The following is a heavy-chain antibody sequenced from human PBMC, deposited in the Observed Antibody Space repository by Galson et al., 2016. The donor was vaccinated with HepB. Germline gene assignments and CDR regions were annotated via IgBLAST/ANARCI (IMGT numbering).Heavy chain of an antibody. CDR1: VYTFTSHD. V-gene: IGHV1-8*01. CDR2: MSTNSDNT. CDR3: ARGVMAQGVMDTFDI. D-gene: IGHD3-10*01. J-gene: IGHJ3*02. Sequence: SVKVSCKASVYTFTSHDINWVRQATGQGLEWLGWMSTNSDNTGYAQKFQDRVTMTRDTSISTAYMELSSLKSEDTAIYYCARGVMAQGVMDTFDIWGQGTMVTVSS.